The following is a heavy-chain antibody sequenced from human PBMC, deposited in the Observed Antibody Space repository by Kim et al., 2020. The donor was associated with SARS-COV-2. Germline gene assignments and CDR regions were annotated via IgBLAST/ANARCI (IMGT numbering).Heavy chain of an antibody. V-gene: IGHV3-53*05. J-gene: IGHJ4*02. CDR3: TRLQSGCAEYAVCYGKGYFDH. CDR2: VYTDGTI. CDR1: GFTVSDNY. D-gene: IGHD2-2*01. Sequence: GGSLRLSCAVSGFTVSDNYMSWVRQAPGSGPELVSLVYTDGTIYHADSVKGRVTISRDTSKNILYLQINNLRIEDTAVYYCTRLQSGCAEYAVCYGKGYFDHWGQGMLVTVSS.